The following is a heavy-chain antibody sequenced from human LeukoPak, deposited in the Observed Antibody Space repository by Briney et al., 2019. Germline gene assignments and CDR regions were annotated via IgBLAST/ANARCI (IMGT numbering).Heavy chain of an antibody. CDR3: ATPYYYDSSGYDNYYYYMDV. Sequence: GGSLRLSCAASGFTFSSYSMNWVRQAPGKGLEWVSSISSSSSYIYYADSVKGRFTISRDNAKNSLYLQRNSLRAEDTAVYYCATPYYYDSSGYDNYYYYMDVWGKGTTVTVSS. V-gene: IGHV3-21*01. J-gene: IGHJ6*03. CDR2: ISSSSSYI. D-gene: IGHD3-22*01. CDR1: GFTFSSYS.